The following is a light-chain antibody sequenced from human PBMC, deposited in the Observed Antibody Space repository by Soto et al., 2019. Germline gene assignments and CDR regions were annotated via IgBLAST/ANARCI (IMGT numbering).Light chain of an antibody. J-gene: IGKJ1*01. Sequence: IVLMQSPGTLSLSPGERATLSCRASQSVSSSYLAWYQQKPDQAPRLLIYDVSSRATGIPDRFSGGGSGTDFTLTISRLEPEDFAVYYCQQYHTSPWTFGQGTKVDI. V-gene: IGKV3-20*01. CDR1: QSVSSSY. CDR3: QQYHTSPWT. CDR2: DVS.